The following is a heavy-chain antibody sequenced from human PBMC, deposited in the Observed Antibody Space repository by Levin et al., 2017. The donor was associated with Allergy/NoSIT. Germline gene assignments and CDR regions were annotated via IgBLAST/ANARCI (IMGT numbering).Heavy chain of an antibody. CDR3: AKNQGGTSGCSFDV. J-gene: IGHJ3*01. V-gene: IGHV3-23*01. D-gene: IGHD2-15*01. CDR2: ITGGGFNT. CDR1: GFSLSDYA. Sequence: GGSLRLSCTVSGFSLSDYAMAWVRQAPGKGLEWVSEITGGGFNTYYGDSVKGRFTVSKDDSKDTLYLELSSLRVEDTAVYFCAKNQGGTSGCSFDVWGQGTMVTVSS.